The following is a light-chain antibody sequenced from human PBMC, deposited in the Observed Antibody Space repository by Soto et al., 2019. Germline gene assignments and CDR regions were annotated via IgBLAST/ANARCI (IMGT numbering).Light chain of an antibody. J-gene: IGKJ5*01. CDR3: QQYSTSPIS. CDR1: QVTSRY. V-gene: IGKV3-20*01. Sequence: ENVLTQSPGTLSLSPGERATLSCSASQVTSRYLSWYQQRPGQAPRLLIYGASSRATGIPDRFSGSWSGTDFTLNISRLEHEDFAGYYCQQYSTSPISCGEGTRLEIK. CDR2: GAS.